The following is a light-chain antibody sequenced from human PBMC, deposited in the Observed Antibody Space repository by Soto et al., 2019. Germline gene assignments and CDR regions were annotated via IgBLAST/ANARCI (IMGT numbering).Light chain of an antibody. V-gene: IGLV2-14*01. CDR1: SSDVGGYDY. Sequence: QSVLTQPASVSGSPGQSITISCTGTSSDVGGYDYVSWYQLHPGKAPKLTVFEVSNRPSGVSYRFSGSKSGNTASLTISGLQAEDEADYFCSSYSIRTAYLFGTGTKVTV. CDR2: EVS. J-gene: IGLJ1*01. CDR3: SSYSIRTAYL.